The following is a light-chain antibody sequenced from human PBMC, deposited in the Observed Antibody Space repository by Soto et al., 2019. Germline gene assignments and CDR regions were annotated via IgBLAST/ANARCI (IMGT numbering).Light chain of an antibody. CDR2: EVS. CDR3: CSYAGSSTQSYV. Sequence: SVVAQPSSLFGSPGQAITLTLPWNNSEVWSYNLVSWYQQHPGKAPKVIIYEVSERPSGVSDRFSGSKSGNTASLMISGLQAEDEADYYCCSYAGSSTQSYVFGSGTKVTVL. V-gene: IGLV2-23*02. CDR1: NSEVWSYNL. J-gene: IGLJ1*01.